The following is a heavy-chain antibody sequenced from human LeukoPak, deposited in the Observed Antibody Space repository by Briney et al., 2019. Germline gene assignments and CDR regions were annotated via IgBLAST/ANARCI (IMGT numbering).Heavy chain of an antibody. J-gene: IGHJ4*01. V-gene: IGHV3-23*01. CDR1: GFTFNIYA. CDR2: ITGCGAST. Sequence: GGSLRLSCAASGFTFNIYAMNWVRQAPGKGLGWVSSITGCGASTYYADSVKSRFTISRDNSKNTMYLQMTSLRAEDTAVYYCAKSRQCSSTSCYRAGDYWGQEPRSPSPQ. D-gene: IGHD2-2*02. CDR3: AKSRQCSSTSCYRAGDY.